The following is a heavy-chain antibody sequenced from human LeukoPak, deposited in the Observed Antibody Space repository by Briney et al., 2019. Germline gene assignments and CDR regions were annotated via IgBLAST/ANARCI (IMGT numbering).Heavy chain of an antibody. J-gene: IGHJ4*02. CDR2: IYTSGST. Sequence: SESLCLTCTVSGGSISSGSYYWRWIRQPAGKGLEWIGRIYTSGSTNYNPSLKSRVTISVDTSKNQFSLKLSSVTAADTAVYYCARSPDYYDSSGLDYWGQGTLVTVSS. CDR1: GGSISSGSYY. V-gene: IGHV4-61*02. D-gene: IGHD3-22*01. CDR3: ARSPDYYDSSGLDY.